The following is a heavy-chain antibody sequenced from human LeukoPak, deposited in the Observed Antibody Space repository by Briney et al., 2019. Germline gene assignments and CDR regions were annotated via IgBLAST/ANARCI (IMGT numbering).Heavy chain of an antibody. CDR3: ARATSYPHAFDI. D-gene: IGHD2-2*01. J-gene: IGHJ3*02. Sequence: SETLSLTCTVSGGSISSYYWSWIRQPPGKGLEWIGYIYYSGSTNYNPSLKSRVTISVDTSKNQFSLKLSSVTAADTAVYYCARATSYPHAFDIWGQGTMVTVSS. CDR1: GGSISSYY. V-gene: IGHV4-59*08. CDR2: IYYSGST.